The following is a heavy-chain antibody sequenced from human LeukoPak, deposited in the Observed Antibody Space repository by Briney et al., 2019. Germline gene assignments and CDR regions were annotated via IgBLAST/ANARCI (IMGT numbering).Heavy chain of an antibody. V-gene: IGHV4-34*01. CDR3: ARGRRLIEGSGSYYNDY. CDR2: INHSGST. J-gene: IGHJ4*02. Sequence: PSETLSLTCAVYGGSFSGYYWSWIRQPPGKGLEWIGEINHSGSTNYNPSLKSRVTISVDTSKNQFSLKLSSVTAADTAVYYCARGRRLIEGSGSYYNDYWGQGTLVTVSS. D-gene: IGHD3-10*01. CDR1: GGSFSGYY.